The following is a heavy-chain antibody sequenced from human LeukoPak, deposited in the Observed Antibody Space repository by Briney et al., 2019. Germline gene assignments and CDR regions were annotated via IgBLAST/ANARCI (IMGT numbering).Heavy chain of an antibody. V-gene: IGHV3-73*01. CDR3: TSPSTGYSSGWVTSTLDY. D-gene: IGHD6-19*01. Sequence: PGGSLKLSCAASGFTFSGSAMHWVRQASGKGLEWVGRIRSKANSYATAYAASVKGRFTISRDDSKNTAYLQMNSLKTEDTAVYYCTSPSTGYSSGWVTSTLDYWGQGTLVTVSS. CDR1: GFTFSGSA. CDR2: IRSKANSYAT. J-gene: IGHJ4*02.